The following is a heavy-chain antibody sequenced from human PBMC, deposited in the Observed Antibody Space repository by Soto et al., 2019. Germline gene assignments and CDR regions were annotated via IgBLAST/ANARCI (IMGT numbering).Heavy chain of an antibody. V-gene: IGHV3-30*18. CDR1: GFTFSSYV. CDR2: ISCDGSNK. Sequence: PGGSLRLSCAASGFTFSSYVMHWVRQAPGKGLEWVAVISCDGSNKYYADSVKGRFTISRDNSKNTLYLQMNSLRAEDTAVYYCAKGEQWLAPGWFDPWGQGTLVTVS. D-gene: IGHD6-19*01. CDR3: AKGEQWLAPGWFDP. J-gene: IGHJ5*02.